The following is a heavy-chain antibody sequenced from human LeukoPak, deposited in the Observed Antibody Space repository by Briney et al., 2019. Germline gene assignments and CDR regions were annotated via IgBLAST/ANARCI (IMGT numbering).Heavy chain of an antibody. Sequence: GATVKVSCKASGYTFTSYDINWVRQATGQGLEWMGWMNPNSGSTSYAQKFQGRVTMTRDTSTSTVYMELSSLRSEDTAVYYCASSEGSGSYYWFDPWGQGTLVTVSS. V-gene: IGHV1-8*01. CDR2: MNPNSGST. CDR3: ASSEGSGSYYWFDP. J-gene: IGHJ5*02. D-gene: IGHD3-10*01. CDR1: GYTFTSYD.